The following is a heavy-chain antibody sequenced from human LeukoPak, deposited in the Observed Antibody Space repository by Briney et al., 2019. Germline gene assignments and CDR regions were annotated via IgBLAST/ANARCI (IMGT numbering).Heavy chain of an antibody. CDR3: ARNPVAGTLGYYYYGMDV. CDR1: GGSISSYY. Sequence: SETLSLTCTVSGGSISSYYWSWIRQPAGKGLEWIGRIYTSGSTNYNPSLKSRVTMSVDTSKNQFSLKPSSVTAADTAVYYCARNPVAGTLGYYYYGMDVWGQGTTVTVSS. CDR2: IYTSGST. V-gene: IGHV4-4*07. D-gene: IGHD6-19*01. J-gene: IGHJ6*02.